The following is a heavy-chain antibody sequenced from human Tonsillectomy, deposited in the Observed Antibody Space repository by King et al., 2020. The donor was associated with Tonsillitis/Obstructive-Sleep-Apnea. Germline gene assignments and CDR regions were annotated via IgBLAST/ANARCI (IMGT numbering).Heavy chain of an antibody. CDR2: IGPAGDT. D-gene: IGHD6-25*01. Sequence: VQLVESGGGLVQPGGSLRLSCAASGFSFSSYDMHWVRQAAGKGLEWVSAIGPAGDTYYPGSVKGRFTISRENAKKSLYLQMNSLRAGDTAVYYCARAGSGYHGVYMDVWGKGTTVIVSS. CDR3: ARAGSGYHGVYMDV. CDR1: GFSFSSYD. J-gene: IGHJ6*03. V-gene: IGHV3-13*01.